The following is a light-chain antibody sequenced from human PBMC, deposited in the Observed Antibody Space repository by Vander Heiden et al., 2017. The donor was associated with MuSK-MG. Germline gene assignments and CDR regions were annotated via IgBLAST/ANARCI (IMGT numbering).Light chain of an antibody. Sequence: QSVLTQPRSVYAGPGHRVTISCTGSRSNIGAGYDVHWYQQLPGTAPKLLIYCNSNPPSSVPDRFSCSKSSTSASLAITWLQAQDEADYYCQSYDSSLSLVFRGRTKLTVL. CDR1: RSNIGAGYD. V-gene: IGLV1-40*01. J-gene: IGLJ2*01. CDR3: QSYDSSLSLV. CDR2: CNS.